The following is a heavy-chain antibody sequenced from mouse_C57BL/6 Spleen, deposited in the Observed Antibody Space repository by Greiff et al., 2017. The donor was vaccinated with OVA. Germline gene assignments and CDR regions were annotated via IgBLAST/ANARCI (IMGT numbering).Heavy chain of an antibody. V-gene: IGHV3-6*01. CDR3: ASNYGSSGEGFAY. D-gene: IGHD1-1*01. CDR1: GYSITSGYY. Sequence: EVQVVESGPGLVKPSQSLSLTCSVTGYSITSGYYWNWIRQFPGNKLEWMGYISYDGSNNYNPSLKNRISITRDTSKNQFFLKLNSVTTEDTATYYCASNYGSSGEGFAYWGQGTLVTVSA. J-gene: IGHJ3*01. CDR2: ISYDGSN.